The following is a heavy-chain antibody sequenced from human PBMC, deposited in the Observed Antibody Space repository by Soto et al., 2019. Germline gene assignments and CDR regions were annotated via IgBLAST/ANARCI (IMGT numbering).Heavy chain of an antibody. Sequence: EASVKVSCKASGYTFTSYGISWVRQAPGQGLEWMGWISTYNGNTNYARKFQGRVTMTTDTSTSTAYMELRSLRSDDTAVYFCARDPPGGVDYWGQGTLVTVSS. V-gene: IGHV1-18*01. D-gene: IGHD3-16*01. CDR1: GYTFTSYG. J-gene: IGHJ4*02. CDR3: ARDPPGGVDY. CDR2: ISTYNGNT.